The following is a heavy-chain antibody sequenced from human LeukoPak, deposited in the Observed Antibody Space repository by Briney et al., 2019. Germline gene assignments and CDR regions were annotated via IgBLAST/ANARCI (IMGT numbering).Heavy chain of an antibody. CDR3: ARDATTVLVFDY. V-gene: IGHV3-30-3*01. D-gene: IGHD4-11*01. CDR2: ISYDGSNK. Sequence: GGSLRLSCAASGFTFSSYAMHWVRRAPGKGLEWVAVISYDGSNKYYADSVKGRFTISRDNSKNTLYLQMNSLRAEDTAVYYCARDATTVLVFDYWGQGTLVTVSS. CDR1: GFTFSSYA. J-gene: IGHJ4*02.